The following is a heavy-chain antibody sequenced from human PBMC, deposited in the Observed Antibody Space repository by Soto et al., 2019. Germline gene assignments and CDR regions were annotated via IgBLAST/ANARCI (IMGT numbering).Heavy chain of an antibody. CDR3: AREGRISNYYYYGMDV. J-gene: IGHJ6*02. Sequence: QVTLKESGPVLVKPTETLTLTCTVSGFSLSNARMGVSWIRQPPGKALEWLAHIFSNDEKSYSTSLKRRLTISKDTSKSQVVLTMTNMDPVDTATYYCAREGRISNYYYYGMDVWGQGTTVTVSS. V-gene: IGHV2-26*01. CDR1: GFSLSNARMG. CDR2: IFSNDEK.